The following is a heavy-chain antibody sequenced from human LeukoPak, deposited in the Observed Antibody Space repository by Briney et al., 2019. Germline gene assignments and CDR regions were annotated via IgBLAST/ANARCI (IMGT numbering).Heavy chain of an antibody. D-gene: IGHD2-2*01. V-gene: IGHV3-11*06. CDR1: GFTFSDYY. Sequence: PGGSLRLSCAASGFTFSDYYMSWIRQAPGKGLEWVSYISANSGYIKFADSVRGRFTISRDNAKNSLYLQMNSLRAEDTAVYYCARDVSRVVPAARYFDYWGQEPWSPSPQ. J-gene: IGHJ4*01. CDR2: ISANSGYI. CDR3: ARDVSRVVPAARYFDY.